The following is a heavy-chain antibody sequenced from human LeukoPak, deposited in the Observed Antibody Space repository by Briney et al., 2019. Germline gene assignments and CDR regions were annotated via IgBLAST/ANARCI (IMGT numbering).Heavy chain of an antibody. Sequence: ASVKVSCKASGYIFTGYYMHWVRQAPGQGLEWMGRINPNSGGTNYAQKFQGRVTMTRDTSISTAYMELSRLRSDDTAVYYCAREARYSSSKFDPWGQGTLVTVSS. CDR2: INPNSGGT. D-gene: IGHD6-13*01. V-gene: IGHV1-2*06. CDR3: AREARYSSSKFDP. CDR1: GYIFTGYY. J-gene: IGHJ5*02.